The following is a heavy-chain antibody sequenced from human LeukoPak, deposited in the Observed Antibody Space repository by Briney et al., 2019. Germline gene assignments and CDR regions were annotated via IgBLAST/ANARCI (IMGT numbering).Heavy chain of an antibody. CDR2: INHSGST. Sequence: PSETLSLTCAVYGGSFSGYYWSWIRQPPGKGLEWIGEINHSGSTNYNPSLKSRVTISVDTSKNQFSLKLSSVTAADTAVYYCARGGGVFNRVPAAILSGWFDPGGQGTLVTVSS. V-gene: IGHV4-34*01. D-gene: IGHD2-2*02. J-gene: IGHJ5*02. CDR3: ARGGGVFNRVPAAILSGWFDP. CDR1: GGSFSGYY.